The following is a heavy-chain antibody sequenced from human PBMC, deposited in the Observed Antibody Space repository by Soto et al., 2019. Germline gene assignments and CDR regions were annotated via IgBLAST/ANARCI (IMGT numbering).Heavy chain of an antibody. CDR1: GFTVSSSY. CDR3: ARGFRAGSNTRLAFDP. D-gene: IGHD6-13*01. CDR2: MYAGGTT. Sequence: EMQLVDSGEGLVQPGGSLRLSCAASGFTVSSSYMTWVRQTPGKGLEWVSVMYAGGTTYYADSVKGRFTCSRDNSKNMLDRQMSSLTAEDTAMYYCARGFRAGSNTRLAFDPWCPGTGVTVSS. V-gene: IGHV3-66*01. J-gene: IGHJ5*02.